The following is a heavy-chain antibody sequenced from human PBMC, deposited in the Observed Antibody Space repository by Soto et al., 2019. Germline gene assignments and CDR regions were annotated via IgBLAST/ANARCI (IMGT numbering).Heavy chain of an antibody. J-gene: IGHJ6*02. CDR1: GDSVSSNSAA. D-gene: IGHD3-9*01. CDR3: ARDLEEPFDPGYYYYGMDV. CDR2: TYYRSKWYN. V-gene: IGHV6-1*01. Sequence: KQSQTLSLTCAISGDSVSSNSAAWNWIRQSPSRGLEWLGRTYYRSKWYNDYAVSVKSRITINPDTSKNQFSLQLNSVTPEDTAVYYCARDLEEPFDPGYYYYGMDVWGQGTTVTVSS.